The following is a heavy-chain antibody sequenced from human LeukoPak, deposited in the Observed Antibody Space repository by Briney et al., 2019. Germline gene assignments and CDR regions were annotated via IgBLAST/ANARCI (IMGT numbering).Heavy chain of an antibody. CDR2: IWYDGSNK. J-gene: IGHJ4*02. CDR3: ARGVVVVVPAATYFDY. Sequence: GGSLRLSCAASGFTFSSYGMHWVRQAPGKGLEWVAVIWYDGSNKYYADSVKGRLTISRDNSKNTLYLQMNSLRAEDTAVYYCARGVVVVVPAATYFDYWGQGTLVTVSS. D-gene: IGHD2-2*01. CDR1: GFTFSSYG. V-gene: IGHV3-33*01.